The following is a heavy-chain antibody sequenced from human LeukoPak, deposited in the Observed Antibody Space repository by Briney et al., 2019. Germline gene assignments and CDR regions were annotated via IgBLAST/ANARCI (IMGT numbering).Heavy chain of an antibody. CDR2: IYYSGST. CDR1: GGSISSHY. CDR3: ARSPGIAADSALFWFDP. V-gene: IGHV4-59*11. D-gene: IGHD6-13*01. J-gene: IGHJ5*02. Sequence: PSETLSLTCTVSGGSISSHYWSWIRQPPGKGLEGMGYIYYSGSTNYNPSLKSRVTISVDTSKNQFSLKLSSVTAADTAVYYCARSPGIAADSALFWFDPWGQGTLVTVSS.